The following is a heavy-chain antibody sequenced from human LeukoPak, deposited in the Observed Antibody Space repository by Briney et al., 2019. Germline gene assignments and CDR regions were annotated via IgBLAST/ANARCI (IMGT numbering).Heavy chain of an antibody. CDR3: ARVVDTALYYFDY. J-gene: IGHJ4*02. Sequence: MAGGSLRLSCTSSGFTFGDYAMTWVRQPPGKGLEWIGEIYHSGSTNYNPSLKSRVTISVDKSKNQFSLKLSSVTAADTAVYYCARVVDTALYYFDYWGQGTLVTVSS. CDR2: IYHSGST. D-gene: IGHD5-18*01. CDR1: GFTFGDYA. V-gene: IGHV4-34*01.